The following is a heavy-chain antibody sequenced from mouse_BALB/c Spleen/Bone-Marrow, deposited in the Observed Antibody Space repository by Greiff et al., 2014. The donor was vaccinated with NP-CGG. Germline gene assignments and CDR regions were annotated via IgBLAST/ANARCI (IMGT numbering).Heavy chain of an antibody. V-gene: IGHV7-3*02. CDR3: ARDKNYGSYWYFDV. CDR1: GFTFTDYY. CDR2: IRNKANGYTT. D-gene: IGHD2-1*01. J-gene: IGHJ1*01. Sequence: EVKLEESGGGLVQPGGSLRLSCATSGFTFTDYYMSWVRQPPGKALEWLGFIRNKANGYTTEYSASVKGRFTISRDNSQSILYLQMNTLRAEDRATYYCARDKNYGSYWYFDVWGAGTTVTVSS.